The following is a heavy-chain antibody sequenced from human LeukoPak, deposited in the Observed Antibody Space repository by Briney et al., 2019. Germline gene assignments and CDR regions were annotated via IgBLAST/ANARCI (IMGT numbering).Heavy chain of an antibody. V-gene: IGHV4-34*01. J-gene: IGHJ5*02. CDR2: INHSGST. Sequence: PSETLSLTCAVDGGSFSGYYWSWIRQPPGKGREWIGEINHSGSTNYNPSLKSRVTISVDTSKNQFSLKLSSVTAADTAVYYCARGCGSRWYGWFDPWGQGTLVTVSS. D-gene: IGHD6-13*01. CDR3: ARGCGSRWYGWFDP. CDR1: GGSFSGYY.